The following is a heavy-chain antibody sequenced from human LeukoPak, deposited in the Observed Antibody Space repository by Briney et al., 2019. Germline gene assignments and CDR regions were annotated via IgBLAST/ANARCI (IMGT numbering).Heavy chain of an antibody. J-gene: IGHJ4*02. CDR3: ARDRRRSVVDRFDY. CDR2: IKQDGSEK. D-gene: IGHD2-15*01. Sequence: GGSLRLSCAASGFTFSSYWMSWVRQAPGKGLEWVANIKQDGSEKYYVDSVKGRFTISRDNAKNSLYLQMNSLRAEDTAVYYCARDRRRSVVDRFDYRGQGTLVTVSS. CDR1: GFTFSSYW. V-gene: IGHV3-7*01.